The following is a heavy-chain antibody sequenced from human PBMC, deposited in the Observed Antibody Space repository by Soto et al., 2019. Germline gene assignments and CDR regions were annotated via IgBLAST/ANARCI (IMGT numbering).Heavy chain of an antibody. CDR1: GFTVSSNY. J-gene: IGHJ4*02. D-gene: IGHD6-19*01. V-gene: IGHV3-53*01. Sequence: EVQLVESGGGLIQPGGSLRLSCAASGFTVSSNYMSWVRQAPGKGLEWVSVIYSGGSTYYADSVKGRFTISRDNSKNTLYLQMNSLRAEDTAVYYCASFVDVLGLSSGWYASHFDYWGQGTLVTVSS. CDR3: ASFVDVLGLSSGWYASHFDY. CDR2: IYSGGST.